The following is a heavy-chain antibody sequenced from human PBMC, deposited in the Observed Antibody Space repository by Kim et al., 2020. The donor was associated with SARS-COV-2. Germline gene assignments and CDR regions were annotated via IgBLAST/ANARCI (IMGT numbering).Heavy chain of an antibody. V-gene: IGHV1-18*04. CDR3: ARGPTILGVATTIDY. CDR2: ISAYNGNT. J-gene: IGHJ4*02. Sequence: ASVKVSCKASGYIFTSYPISWVRQAPGQGLEWMGWISAYNGNTNYAQSLQGRVTMTTDTSTSTAYMELRSLRPDDTAVYYCARGPTILGVATTIDYWGQGTPVTISS. CDR1: GYIFTSYP. D-gene: IGHD3-3*01.